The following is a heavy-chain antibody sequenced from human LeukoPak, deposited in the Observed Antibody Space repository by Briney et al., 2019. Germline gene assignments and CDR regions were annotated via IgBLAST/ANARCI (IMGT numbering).Heavy chain of an antibody. V-gene: IGHV4-59*01. CDR2: IYYSGST. Sequence: SETLSLTCTVSGGSISSYYWSWIRQPPGKGLEWIGYIYYSGSTNYNPSLKSRATISVDTSKNQFSLKLGSVTAADTAVYYCARDRGGSYLGWFDPWGQGTLVTVSS. D-gene: IGHD1-26*01. CDR1: GGSISSYY. CDR3: ARDRGGSYLGWFDP. J-gene: IGHJ5*02.